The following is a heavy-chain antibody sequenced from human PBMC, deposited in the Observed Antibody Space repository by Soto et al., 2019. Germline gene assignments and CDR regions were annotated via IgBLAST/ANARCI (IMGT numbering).Heavy chain of an antibody. V-gene: IGHV3-48*03. CDR2: ISSSGSTI. D-gene: IGHD3-22*01. CDR1: GFTFSSYE. Sequence: PGGSLRLSCAASGFTFSSYEMNWVRQAPGKGLEWVSYISSSGSTIYYADSVKGRFTISRDNAKNSLYLQMNSLRAEDTAVYYCAKDHYPVPPLYSSSWYHFYDSSGYHDYWGQGTLVTVSS. CDR3: AKDHYPVPPLYSSSWYHFYDSSGYHDY. J-gene: IGHJ4*02.